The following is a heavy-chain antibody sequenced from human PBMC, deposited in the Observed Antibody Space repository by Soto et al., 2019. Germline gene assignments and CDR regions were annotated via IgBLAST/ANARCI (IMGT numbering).Heavy chain of an antibody. Sequence: PGGSLTLSCAPSGFTFSSYGMHWVRQAPGKGLEWVAVISYDGSNKYYADSVKGRFTISRDNSKNTLYLQMNSLRAEDTAVYYCAKHSSGREFDYWGQGTLVTVSS. V-gene: IGHV3-30*18. D-gene: IGHD6-19*01. CDR1: GFTFSSYG. CDR3: AKHSSGREFDY. CDR2: ISYDGSNK. J-gene: IGHJ4*02.